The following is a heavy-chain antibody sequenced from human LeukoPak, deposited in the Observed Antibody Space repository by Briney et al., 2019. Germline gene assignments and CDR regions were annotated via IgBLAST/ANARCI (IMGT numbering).Heavy chain of an antibody. Sequence: GASVKVSCKASGYTFTGYYMHWVRQAPGQGLEWMGWINPNSGATNYTQKFQGRVALTRDTSISTAYLDLSRLRSDDTAVYYCAIFFRRTAGAAEGHPDVFDIWGQGTMVTVSS. D-gene: IGHD1-26*01. CDR2: INPNSGAT. CDR1: GYTFTGYY. J-gene: IGHJ3*02. CDR3: AIFFRRTAGAAEGHPDVFDI. V-gene: IGHV1-2*02.